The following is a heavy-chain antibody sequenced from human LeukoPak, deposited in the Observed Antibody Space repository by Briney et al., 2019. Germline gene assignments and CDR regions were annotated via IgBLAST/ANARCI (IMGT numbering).Heavy chain of an antibody. V-gene: IGHV3-7*01. Sequence: GGSLRLSCEVSGFTVSSNYLSWVRQAPGKGLEWVANIKQDGGEKYYVDSVKGRFTISRDNAKNSLYLQMNSLRAEDTAVYYCARDWSLDYWGQGTLVTVSS. J-gene: IGHJ4*02. CDR2: IKQDGGEK. CDR1: GFTVSSNY. CDR3: ARDWSLDY.